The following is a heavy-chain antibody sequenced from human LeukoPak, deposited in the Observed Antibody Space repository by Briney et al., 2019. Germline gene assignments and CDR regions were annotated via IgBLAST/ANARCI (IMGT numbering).Heavy chain of an antibody. CDR1: GYTFTGYY. CDR2: INPNTGDT. V-gene: IGHV1-2*02. Sequence: ASVKVSCKASGYTFTGYYIHWVRQAPGQELGWMGWINPNTGDTNYAQKFQGRVTMTRDTSISTAYMELTRLRSDDTAVYYCARGYYDSSAYYSADYWGQGTLVTVSS. D-gene: IGHD3-22*01. CDR3: ARGYYDSSAYYSADY. J-gene: IGHJ4*02.